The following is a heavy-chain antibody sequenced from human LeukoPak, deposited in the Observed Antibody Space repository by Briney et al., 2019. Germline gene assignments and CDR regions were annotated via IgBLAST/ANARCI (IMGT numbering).Heavy chain of an antibody. CDR2: MNPNSGNT. J-gene: IGHJ4*02. CDR1: GYTFTSYD. CDR3: ARVRYTVGYCSSTSCYEPLDY. V-gene: IGHV1-8*03. D-gene: IGHD2-2*01. Sequence: GASVKVSCKASGYTFTSYDINWVRQATGQGLEWMGWMNPNSGNTGYAQKFQGRVTITRNTSISTAYMELSSLRSEDTAVYYCARVRYTVGYCSSTSCYEPLDYWGQGTLVTVSS.